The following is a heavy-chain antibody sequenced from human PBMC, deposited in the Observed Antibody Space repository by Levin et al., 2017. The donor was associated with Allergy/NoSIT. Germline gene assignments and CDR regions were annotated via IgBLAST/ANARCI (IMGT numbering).Heavy chain of an antibody. CDR3: ARDGYDILTGYYRDAFDI. D-gene: IGHD3-9*01. Sequence: PGGSLRLSCAASGFTFSSYSMNWVRQAPGKGLEWVSSISSSSSYIYYADSVKGRFTISRDNAKNSLYLQMNSLRAEDTAVYYCARDGYDILTGYYRDAFDIWGQGTMVTVSS. CDR2: ISSSSSYI. J-gene: IGHJ3*02. CDR1: GFTFSSYS. V-gene: IGHV3-21*01.